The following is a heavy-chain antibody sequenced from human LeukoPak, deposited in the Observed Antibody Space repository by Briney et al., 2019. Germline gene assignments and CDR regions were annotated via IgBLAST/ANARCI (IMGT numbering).Heavy chain of an antibody. CDR1: GGSISSYY. J-gene: IGHJ3*02. D-gene: IGHD3-22*01. CDR3: ARFYSGYSGAFDI. CDR2: IYYSGST. V-gene: IGHV4-59*08. Sequence: SETLSLTCTVSGGSISSYYWSWIRQPPGKGLEWIGYIYYSGSTNYNPSLKSRVTISVDTSKNQFSLKLSSVTAADTAVYYYARFYSGYSGAFDIWGQGTMVTVSS.